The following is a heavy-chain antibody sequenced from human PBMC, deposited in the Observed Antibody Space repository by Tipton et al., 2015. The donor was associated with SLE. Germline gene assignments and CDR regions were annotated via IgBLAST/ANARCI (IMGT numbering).Heavy chain of an antibody. Sequence: SLRLSCAASGFTFSSYWMHWVRQAPGKGLVWVSRINSDGSSTSYADSVKGRFTISRDSAKNTLYLQMNSLRAEDTAVYYCARDFWSGYAYFDYWGQGTLVTVSS. D-gene: IGHD3-3*01. CDR3: ARDFWSGYAYFDY. CDR1: GFTFSSYW. V-gene: IGHV3-74*01. CDR2: INSDGSST. J-gene: IGHJ4*02.